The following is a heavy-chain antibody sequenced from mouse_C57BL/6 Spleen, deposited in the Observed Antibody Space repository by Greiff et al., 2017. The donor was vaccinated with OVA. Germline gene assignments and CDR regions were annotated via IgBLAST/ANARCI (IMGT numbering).Heavy chain of an antibody. CDR1: GYTFTSYW. CDR2: IDPSDSET. Sequence: QVLLQQPGAELVRPGSSVKLSCKASGYTFTSYWMHWVKQRPIQGLEWIGNIDPSDSETHYNQKFKDKATLTVDKSSSTAYMQLSSLTSEDSAVYYCERDDGYYGYFDYWGQGTTLTVSS. J-gene: IGHJ2*01. D-gene: IGHD2-3*01. V-gene: IGHV1-52*01. CDR3: ERDDGYYGYFDY.